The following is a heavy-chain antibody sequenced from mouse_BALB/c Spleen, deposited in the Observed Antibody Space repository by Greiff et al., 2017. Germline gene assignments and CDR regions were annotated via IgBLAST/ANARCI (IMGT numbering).Heavy chain of an antibody. CDR3: ARRDYYGSSHFDY. V-gene: IGHV1S135*01. CDR2: IDPFNGGT. Sequence: VQLQQSGPEPMKPGASVKISCKASGYSFTSYYMHWVKQSHGKSLEWIGYIDPFNGGTSYNQKFKGKATLTVDKSSSTAYMHLSSLTSEDSAVYYCARRDYYGSSHFDYWGQGTTLTVSS. J-gene: IGHJ2*01. D-gene: IGHD1-1*01. CDR1: GYSFTSYY.